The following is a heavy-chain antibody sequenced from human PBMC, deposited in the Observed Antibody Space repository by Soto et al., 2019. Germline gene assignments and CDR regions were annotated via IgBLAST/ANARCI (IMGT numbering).Heavy chain of an antibody. Sequence: PGESLKISCKGPGYSFTSYWIGWVRQMPGKGLEWMGIIYPGDSDTRCSPSFQGQVTISADKSISTAYLQWSSLKASDTAMYYCARHPEAYEQGWRLDIWGQGTMVTVSS. V-gene: IGHV5-51*01. CDR3: ARHPEAYEQGWRLDI. J-gene: IGHJ3*02. CDR2: IYPGDSDT. CDR1: GYSFTSYW. D-gene: IGHD3-22*01.